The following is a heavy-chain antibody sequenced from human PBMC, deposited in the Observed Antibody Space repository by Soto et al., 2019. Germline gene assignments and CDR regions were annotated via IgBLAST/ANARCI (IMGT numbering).Heavy chain of an antibody. Sequence: SETLSLTCTVSGGSVSSGSYYWSWIRQPPGKGLEWIGYIYYSGSTNYNPSLKSRVTISVDTSKNQFSLKLSSVTAADTAVYYCAKSSIYYYDSSGYYGLAFDLWGQGTMVTVSS. CDR3: AKSSIYYYDSSGYYGLAFDL. J-gene: IGHJ3*01. CDR2: IYYSGST. D-gene: IGHD3-22*01. CDR1: GGSVSSGSYY. V-gene: IGHV4-61*01.